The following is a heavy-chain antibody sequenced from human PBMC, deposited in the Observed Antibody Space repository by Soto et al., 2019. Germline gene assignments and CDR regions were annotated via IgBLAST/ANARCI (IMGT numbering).Heavy chain of an antibody. V-gene: IGHV4-61*01. D-gene: IGHD3-22*01. J-gene: IGHJ4*02. CDR1: GDSVNSGTYC. CDR3: VRTNSRVEWDVRX. Sequence: SETLSLTFTVSGDSVNSGTYCWSWIRQPPGKGLEYIGYVYSIGKTDYNPSLMGRVTIPVDSSKNQFSLNLSSVTAADTAIYYCVRTNSRVEWDVRXWGQVTLFTVSX. CDR2: VYSIGKT.